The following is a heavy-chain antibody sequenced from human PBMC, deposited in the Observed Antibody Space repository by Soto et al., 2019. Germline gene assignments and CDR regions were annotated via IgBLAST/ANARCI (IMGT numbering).Heavy chain of an antibody. D-gene: IGHD5-12*01. Sequence: QVQLVQSGAEVKKPGSSVKVSCKASGGTFSSYTISWVRQAPGQGLEWMGRIIPILGIANYAQKFQGRVTITGDKATSTAYREVSSLRSEDTAVYYCARVPGYSGYDFYWFDPWGQGTLVTVSS. CDR1: GGTFSSYT. CDR2: IIPILGIA. J-gene: IGHJ5*02. V-gene: IGHV1-69*02. CDR3: ARVPGYSGYDFYWFDP.